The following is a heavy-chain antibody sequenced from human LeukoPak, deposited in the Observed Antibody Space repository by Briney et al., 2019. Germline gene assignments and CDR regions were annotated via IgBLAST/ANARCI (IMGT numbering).Heavy chain of an antibody. CDR1: GFTFSDYY. Sequence: GGSLRLSCAASGFTFSDYYMSWIRQAPGKGLEWVSGISGSGGSTNYADSVKGRFTISRDNSKNTLYLQMNSLRAEDTAVYYCAKSGSSGYYYYFDYWGQGTLVTVSS. D-gene: IGHD3-22*01. J-gene: IGHJ4*02. V-gene: IGHV3-23*01. CDR2: ISGSGGST. CDR3: AKSGSSGYYYYFDY.